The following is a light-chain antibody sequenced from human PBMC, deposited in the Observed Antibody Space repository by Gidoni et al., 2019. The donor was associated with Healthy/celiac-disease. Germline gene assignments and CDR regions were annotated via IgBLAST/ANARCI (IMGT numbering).Light chain of an antibody. CDR3: QQYNSYLIT. CDR2: KAS. J-gene: IGKJ5*01. CDR1: QSISSW. Sequence: IQRNKSPSTLSASVGDRVTITCRASQSISSWLAWYQQKPGKAPKLLIYKASSLESGVPSRFSGSGSGTEFTLTISSLQPDDFATYYCQQYNSYLITFXQXTRLEIK. V-gene: IGKV1-5*03.